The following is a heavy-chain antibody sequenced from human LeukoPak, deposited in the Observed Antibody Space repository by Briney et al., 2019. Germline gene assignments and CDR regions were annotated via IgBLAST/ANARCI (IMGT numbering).Heavy chain of an antibody. D-gene: IGHD2-21*02. CDR2: ISGSGGST. V-gene: IGHV3-23*01. J-gene: IGHJ1*01. CDR1: GFTFSSYA. CDR3: AKTEGVVVTAEYFQH. Sequence: GGSLRLSCAASGFTFSSYAMSWVRQAPGKGLEWVSAISGSGGSTYYADSVKGRFTISRDNSKNTLYLQVNSLRAEDTAVYYCAKTEGVVVTAEYFQHWGQGTLVTVSS.